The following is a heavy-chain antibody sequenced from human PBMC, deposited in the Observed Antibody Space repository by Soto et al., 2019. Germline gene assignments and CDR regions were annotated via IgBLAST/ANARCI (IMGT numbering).Heavy chain of an antibody. CDR2: INHSGST. CDR1: GGSFSGYY. D-gene: IGHD6-19*01. V-gene: IGHV4-34*01. Sequence: QVQLQQWGAGLLKPSETLSLTCAVYGGSFSGYYWSWIRQPPGKGLEWIGEINHSGSTHYNPSLKSLVTISVDTSKNQFSLKLSSVTAADTAVYYCATTPYSSGWYLVFDYWGQGTLVTVSS. J-gene: IGHJ4*02. CDR3: ATTPYSSGWYLVFDY.